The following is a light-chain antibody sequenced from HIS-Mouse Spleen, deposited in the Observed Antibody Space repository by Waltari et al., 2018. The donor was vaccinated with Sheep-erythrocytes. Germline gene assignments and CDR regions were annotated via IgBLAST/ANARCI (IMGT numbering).Light chain of an antibody. CDR1: SSNIGSNT. J-gene: IGLJ2*01. CDR3: AAWDDRLNGVV. V-gene: IGLV1-44*01. CDR2: SNN. Sequence: QSVLTQPPSASGTPGQRVTISCSGSSSNIGSNTVNWYQQLPGTAPKLIIYSNNQRPSGVPARCSGSKSGTSASLAISGLQSEEEADYYCAAWDDRLNGVVFGGGTQLTVL.